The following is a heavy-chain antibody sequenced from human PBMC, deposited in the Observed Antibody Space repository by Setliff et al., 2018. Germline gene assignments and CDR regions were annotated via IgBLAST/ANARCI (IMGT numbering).Heavy chain of an antibody. Sequence: LRLSCAASGFSFSSYAMHWVRQAPGKGLEWVAVISSDGTNKYYADSVKGRFTISKDNSKNTLYLQMNSLRTEDTAVYYCAKRKGIAALDYWGQGTLVTVSS. V-gene: IGHV3-30*18. CDR2: ISSDGTNK. CDR1: GFSFSSYA. J-gene: IGHJ4*02. D-gene: IGHD2-15*01. CDR3: AKRKGIAALDY.